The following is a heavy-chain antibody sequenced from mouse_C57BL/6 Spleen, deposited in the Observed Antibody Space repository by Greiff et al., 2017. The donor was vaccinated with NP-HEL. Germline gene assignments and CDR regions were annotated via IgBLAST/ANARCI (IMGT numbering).Heavy chain of an antibody. V-gene: IGHV14-1*01. CDR2: IDPEDGDT. D-gene: IGHD2-1*01. J-gene: IGHJ2*01. Sequence: VQLQQSGAELVRPGASVKLSCTASGFNIKDYYMHWVKQRPEQGLEWIGRIDPEDGDTEYAPKFQGKATMTADTSSNTAYLQLSSLTSEDTAVYYCTKVYYGNYFDYWGQGTTLTVSS. CDR3: TKVYYGNYFDY. CDR1: GFNIKDYY.